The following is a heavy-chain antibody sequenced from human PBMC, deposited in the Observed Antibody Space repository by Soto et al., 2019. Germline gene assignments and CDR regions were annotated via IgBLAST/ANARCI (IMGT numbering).Heavy chain of an antibody. V-gene: IGHV4-30-4*01. D-gene: IGHD2-8*01. CDR3: ARNGALDY. CDR2: ILYSGTT. J-gene: IGHJ4*02. Sequence: QVQLQESGPGLVKPSQSLSLTCTVSGGSISSGDYYWSWIRQPPGKDLEWIGYILYSGTTNYNPSLESRLPISVDTSKNQFSLKLTSVTAADTAVYYCARNGALDYWGRGTLVTVSS. CDR1: GGSISSGDYY.